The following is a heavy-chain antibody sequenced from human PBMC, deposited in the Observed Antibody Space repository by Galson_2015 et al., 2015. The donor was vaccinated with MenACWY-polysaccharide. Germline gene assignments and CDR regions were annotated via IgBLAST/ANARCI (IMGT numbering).Heavy chain of an antibody. J-gene: IGHJ6*02. CDR1: GGSIRNYW. CDR3: ARDLGDYGDYGVARNYYYYGMDV. D-gene: IGHD4-17*01. V-gene: IGHV4-39*02. CDR2: IYYSGSST. Sequence: ETLSLTCSVSGGSIRNYWWSWIRQPPGTGLEWIGSIYYSGSSTYYNPSLKSRVTISVDTSKNQFSLKLSSVTAADTAVYYCARDLGDYGDYGVARNYYYYGMDVWGQGTTVTVSS.